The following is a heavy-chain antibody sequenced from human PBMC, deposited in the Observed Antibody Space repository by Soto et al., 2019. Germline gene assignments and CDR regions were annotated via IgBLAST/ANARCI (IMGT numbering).Heavy chain of an antibody. D-gene: IGHD2-21*02. CDR3: ARDLWGYCGTDCYPLDV. CDR1: GGSISSYY. Sequence: SETLSLTCPVSGGSISSYYWSWIRQPPGKGLEWIGYIYYSGSTNYNPSLKSRVTISVDTSKNQFSLKLNSVTAADTAVYYCARDLWGYCGTDCYPLDVWGQGTTVTVS. CDR2: IYYSGST. V-gene: IGHV4-59*01. J-gene: IGHJ6*02.